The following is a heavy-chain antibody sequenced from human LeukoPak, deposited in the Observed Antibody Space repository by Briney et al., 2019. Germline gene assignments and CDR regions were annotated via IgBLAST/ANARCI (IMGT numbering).Heavy chain of an antibody. V-gene: IGHV1-2*02. D-gene: IGHD3-10*01. CDR2: INPNSGGT. Sequence: ASVKVSCKASGYTFTGYYMHWVRQAPGQGLEWMGWINPNSGGTNYAQKFQGRVTMTRDTSISTAYMELSRLRSDDTAVYYCARVPPHGSGSSETYYYYGMDVWGQGTTVTVSS. J-gene: IGHJ6*02. CDR1: GYTFTGYY. CDR3: ARVPPHGSGSSETYYYYGMDV.